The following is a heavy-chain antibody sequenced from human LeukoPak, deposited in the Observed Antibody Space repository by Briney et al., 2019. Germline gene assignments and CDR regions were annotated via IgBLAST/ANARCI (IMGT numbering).Heavy chain of an antibody. CDR3: ARLGYPSGMDV. CDR1: GFTFSSYW. V-gene: IGHV3-7*05. Sequence: GGSLRLSCAASGFTFSSYWMGWVRQAPGKGLEWVANIIQDGSEKYYVDSVKGRFTIYRDNAKNSLYLQMNSLRVEDTAVYYCARLGYPSGMDVWGQGTTVTVSS. CDR2: IIQDGSEK. D-gene: IGHD2-15*01. J-gene: IGHJ6*02.